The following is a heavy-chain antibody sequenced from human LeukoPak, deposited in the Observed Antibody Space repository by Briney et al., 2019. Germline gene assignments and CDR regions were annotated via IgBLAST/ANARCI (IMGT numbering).Heavy chain of an antibody. Sequence: GESLEISCKGSGYSYTSYWIGWVRQMPGKGLEWMGRIDPSDSYTNYSPSFQGHVTISADKSISTAYLQWSSLKASDTAMYYCARHLNSSWYPGHGMDVWGQGTTVTVSS. D-gene: IGHD6-13*01. V-gene: IGHV5-10-1*01. CDR1: GYSYTSYW. CDR3: ARHLNSSWYPGHGMDV. CDR2: IDPSDSYT. J-gene: IGHJ6*02.